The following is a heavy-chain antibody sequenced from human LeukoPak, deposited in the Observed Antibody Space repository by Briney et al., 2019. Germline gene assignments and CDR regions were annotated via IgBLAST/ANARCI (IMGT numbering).Heavy chain of an antibody. V-gene: IGHV3-23*01. CDR2: FDASGGST. CDR3: ARNCTSNTCLRY. J-gene: IGHJ4*02. Sequence: PGGSLRLSCAASGFTFRSHAMSWVRQAPGKGLEWVCTFDASGGSTYYADSVKGRFTISRDNSKSTLYLQMSSLRAEDTAIYYCARNCTSNTCLRYWGQGTLVTVSS. D-gene: IGHD2-2*01. CDR1: GFTFRSHA.